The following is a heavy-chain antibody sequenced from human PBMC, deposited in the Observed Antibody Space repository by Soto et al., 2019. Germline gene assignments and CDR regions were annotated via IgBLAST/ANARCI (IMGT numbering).Heavy chain of an antibody. CDR2: VYYSGIT. CDR1: GGSIIRSDTYY. Sequence: PSETLSLTCTVSGGSIIRSDTYYWGWIRQPPGKGLEWIGSVYYSGITYYNPSLRSRVTISVDTSNNQFSLKLNSVTAADTAVYYCERPTNGNMMRLNCFDSWGQGTLVTVSS. V-gene: IGHV4-39*01. D-gene: IGHD3-16*01. CDR3: ERPTNGNMMRLNCFDS. J-gene: IGHJ5*01.